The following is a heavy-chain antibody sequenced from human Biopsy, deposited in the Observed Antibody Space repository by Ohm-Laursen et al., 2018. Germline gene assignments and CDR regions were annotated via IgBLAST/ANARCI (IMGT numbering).Heavy chain of an antibody. Sequence: EASVKVSCKASGGPSSNYAFSWVRQAPGQGLKWVGRIVPVLGHLNYAQRFQGRVSITADKSTSYVFMELSRLTSGDTAVYYCAADADGYYTEFDYWGPGTLVTVSS. D-gene: IGHD3-3*01. CDR1: GGPSSNYA. CDR3: AADADGYYTEFDY. CDR2: IVPVLGHL. V-gene: IGHV1-69*04. J-gene: IGHJ4*02.